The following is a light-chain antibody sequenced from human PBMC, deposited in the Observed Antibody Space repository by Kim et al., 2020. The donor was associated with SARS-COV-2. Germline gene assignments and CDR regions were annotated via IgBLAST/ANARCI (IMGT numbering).Light chain of an antibody. CDR1: QSVSNN. V-gene: IGKV3-15*01. Sequence: EVVMTQSPATLSVSPGDTATLSCRASQSVSNNLAWYQHKPGQAPRLLIYGASTRATGIPARFSGSGSGTDFTLTVSSLQSEDFAIYYCRQYNDWPPGDTFGQGTKLEI. J-gene: IGKJ2*01. CDR3: RQYNDWPPGDT. CDR2: GAS.